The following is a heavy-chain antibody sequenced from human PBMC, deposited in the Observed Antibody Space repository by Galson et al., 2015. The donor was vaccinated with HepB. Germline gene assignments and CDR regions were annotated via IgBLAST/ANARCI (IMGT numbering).Heavy chain of an antibody. V-gene: IGHV3-43*01. D-gene: IGHD2-21*02. J-gene: IGHJ4*02. CDR3: AKDCGYCGGNCYEVGFDS. Sequence: SLRLSCAASGFSFAAYTMHWVRQSPGKGLEWVSLISWDGDTTYYAAFVKGRFTISRDTSKDSLYLQMNSLRTEDTALYYCAKDCGYCGGNCYEVGFDSWGQGALVTVSS. CDR1: GFSFAAYT. CDR2: ISWDGDTT.